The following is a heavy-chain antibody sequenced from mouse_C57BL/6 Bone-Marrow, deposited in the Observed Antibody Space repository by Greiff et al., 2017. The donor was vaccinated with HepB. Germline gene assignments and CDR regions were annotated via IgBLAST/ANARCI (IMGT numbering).Heavy chain of an antibody. CDR2: INSDGGST. CDR1: EYEFPSHD. V-gene: IGHV5-2*01. CDR3: ARHMVTTEAYAMDY. Sequence: DVMLVESGGGLVQPGESLKLSCESNEYEFPSHDMSWVRKTPEKRLELVAAINSDGGSTYYPDTMERRFIISRDNTKKTLYLQMSSLRSEDTDLYYCARHMVTTEAYAMDYWGQGTSVTVSS. D-gene: IGHD2-1*01. J-gene: IGHJ4*01.